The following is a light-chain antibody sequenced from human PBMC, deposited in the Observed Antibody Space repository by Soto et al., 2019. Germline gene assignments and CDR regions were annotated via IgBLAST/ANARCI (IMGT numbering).Light chain of an antibody. J-gene: IGKJ1*01. V-gene: IGKV1-5*03. CDR3: QDYNSYSEA. CDR1: QTISSW. Sequence: DIQMTQSPSTLSGSVGDRVTITCRASQTISSWLAWYQQKPWKAPKLLIYKASTLKGGVPSRFSGSGSGTEFTLTISSLQPNDFATYYCQDYNSYSEAFGQGTKVELK. CDR2: KAS.